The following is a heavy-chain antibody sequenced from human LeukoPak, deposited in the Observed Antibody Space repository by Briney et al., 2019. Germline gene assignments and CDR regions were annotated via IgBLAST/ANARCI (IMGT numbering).Heavy chain of an antibody. CDR2: ICANDGNT. Sequence: GGSLRLSCAASGFTFSSYAMSWVRLAPGKGLEWVSVICANDGNTYYADAVKGRFTISRDNSKDTLYLQMDSLRAEDTAVYYCAKGSGSSCYSPCDYWGQGILVTVSS. V-gene: IGHV3-23*01. J-gene: IGHJ4*02. CDR3: AKGSGSSCYSPCDY. CDR1: GFTFSSYA. D-gene: IGHD2-15*01.